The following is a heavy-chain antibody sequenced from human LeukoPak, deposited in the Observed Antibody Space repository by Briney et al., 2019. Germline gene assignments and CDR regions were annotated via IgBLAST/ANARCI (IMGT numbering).Heavy chain of an antibody. CDR2: ISWNSGSI. J-gene: IGHJ6*03. D-gene: IGHD2-2*01. CDR1: GFTFDDYA. Sequence: GGSLRLSCAASGFTFDDYAMHWVRHAPGKGLEWVSGISWNSGSIVYADSVKGRFTISRDNAKNSLYLQMNSLRAEDTALYYCAGTPRYCSSTSCRGPYYYYYMDVWGKGTTVTVSS. V-gene: IGHV3-9*01. CDR3: AGTPRYCSSTSCRGPYYYYYMDV.